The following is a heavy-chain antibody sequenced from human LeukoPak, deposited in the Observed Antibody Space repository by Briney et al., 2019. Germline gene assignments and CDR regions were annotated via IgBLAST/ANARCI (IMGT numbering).Heavy chain of an antibody. D-gene: IGHD5-12*01. CDR2: FDPEDGGT. CDR1: VYTLTELS. V-gene: IGHV1-24*01. Sequence: ASVTVSFKVSVYTLTELSMHWVRQPPGKGLEWMGGFDPEDGGTIYEKKFQGRVTMTEDTSTDTAYRELSSLRSEDTAVYYCATDPLVSGQPAAFDIWGKGTTATVSS. CDR3: ATDPLVSGQPAAFDI. J-gene: IGHJ6*04.